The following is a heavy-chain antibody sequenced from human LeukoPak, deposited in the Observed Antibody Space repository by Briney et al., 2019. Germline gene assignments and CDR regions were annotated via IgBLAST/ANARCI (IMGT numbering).Heavy chain of an antibody. V-gene: IGHV3-9*01. CDR3: AKDIGARPYYFDY. CDR1: GFTFDDYA. Sequence: GGSLRLSCAASGFTFDDYAMHWVRQAPGKGLEWVSGISWNSGSIGYADSVKGRFTISRDNAKNSLYPQMNSLRAEDTALYYCAKDIGARPYYFDYWGQGTLVTVSS. J-gene: IGHJ4*02. CDR2: ISWNSGSI.